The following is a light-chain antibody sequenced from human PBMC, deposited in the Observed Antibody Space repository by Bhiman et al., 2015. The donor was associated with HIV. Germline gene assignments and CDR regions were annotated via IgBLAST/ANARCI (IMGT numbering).Light chain of an antibody. CDR1: KLGHKY. J-gene: IGLJ1*01. CDR2: QDN. V-gene: IGLV3-1*01. CDR3: QAWDSSTFXV. Sequence: SYELTQPPSVSVSPGQTASITCSGDKLGHKYACWYQQKPGQSPVLVIYQDNKRPSGIPERFSGSNSGNTATLTISGTQAMDEADYYCQAWDSSTFXVFGTGTKVTVL.